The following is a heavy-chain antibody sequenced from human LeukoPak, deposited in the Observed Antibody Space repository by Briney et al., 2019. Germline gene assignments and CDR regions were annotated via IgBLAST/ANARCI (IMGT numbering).Heavy chain of an antibody. CDR1: GGSISSYY. CDR3: ARVNYYDSSGYYSYFDY. Sequence: SETLSLTCTVSGGSISSYYWSWIRQPAGKGLEWIGRIYTSGSTNYNPSLKSRVTMSVDTSKNQFSLKLSSVTAADTAVYYCARVNYYDSSGYYSYFDYWGQGTLVTVSS. D-gene: IGHD3-22*01. J-gene: IGHJ4*02. CDR2: IYTSGST. V-gene: IGHV4-4*07.